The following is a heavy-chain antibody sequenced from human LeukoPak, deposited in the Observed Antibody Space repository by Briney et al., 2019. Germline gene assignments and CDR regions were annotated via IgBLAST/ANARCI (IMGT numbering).Heavy chain of an antibody. D-gene: IGHD3-16*01. CDR3: AKYDGGSTGFDQ. Sequence: GGSLRLSCAASGFTFSSYWMSWVRQAPGKGLEWVANIKEDGSEKYYVDSVRGRFTISRDNAKNSLYLYMNSLRAEDTAVYYCAKYDGGSTGFDQWGQGTLVTVSS. CDR1: GFTFSSYW. CDR2: IKEDGSEK. J-gene: IGHJ4*02. V-gene: IGHV3-7*01.